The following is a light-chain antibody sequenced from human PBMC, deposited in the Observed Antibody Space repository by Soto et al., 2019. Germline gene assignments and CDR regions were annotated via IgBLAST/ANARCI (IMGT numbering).Light chain of an antibody. CDR2: DVN. Sequence: QSALTQPRSASGSPVQSVASSCTGTASDIGGYTFVSWYQQHPGKAPKLLIYDVNKRPSGVPDSFSGSKSGNTASLTVSGLQSEDEADYYCSAHGGTNPYVFGTGTKVTVL. CDR3: SAHGGTNPYV. J-gene: IGLJ1*01. V-gene: IGLV2-8*01. CDR1: ASDIGGYTF.